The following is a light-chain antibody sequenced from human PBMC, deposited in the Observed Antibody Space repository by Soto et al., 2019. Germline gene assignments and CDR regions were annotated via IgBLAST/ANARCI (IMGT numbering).Light chain of an antibody. CDR1: ISNIGSNT. V-gene: IGLV1-44*01. CDR2: SNN. Sequence: QCLLTQPPSASGTPGQRFTISCSGSISNIGSNTVNWYQQLPGTAPKLLIYSNNQRPSGVPDRFSGSKSGTSASLAISGLQSEDEADYYCAAWDDSLNGLYVFGTGTKVTVL. J-gene: IGLJ1*01. CDR3: AAWDDSLNGLYV.